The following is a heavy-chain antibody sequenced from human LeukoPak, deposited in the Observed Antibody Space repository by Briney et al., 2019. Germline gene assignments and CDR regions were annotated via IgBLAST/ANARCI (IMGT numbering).Heavy chain of an antibody. V-gene: IGHV1-18*01. CDR2: ISAYNGNT. CDR1: GYTFTSYG. D-gene: IGHD5-12*01. CDR3: ARFYSGYGNYYYYMDV. J-gene: IGHJ6*03. Sequence: ASVKVSCKASGYTFTSYGISWVRQAPGQGLEWMGRISAYNGNTNYAQKLQGRVTMTTDTSTSTAYMELRSLRSDDTAVYYCARFYSGYGNYYYYMDVWGKGTTVTVSS.